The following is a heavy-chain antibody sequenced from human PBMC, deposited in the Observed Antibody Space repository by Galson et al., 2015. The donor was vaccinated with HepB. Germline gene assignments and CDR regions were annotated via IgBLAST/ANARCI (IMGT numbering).Heavy chain of an antibody. CDR3: ARHERYCSGANCYGPPWFAY. Sequence: QSGAEVKKPGESLRISCKGSGYNFTNYWISWVRQMPGKGLEWMGRIDPSDSYINYSPSFQGHVTISADKSISTAYLQWSSLKASDTAMYYCARHERYCSGANCYGPPWFAYWGQGTLVTVSS. D-gene: IGHD2-15*01. CDR2: IDPSDSYI. CDR1: GYNFTNYW. J-gene: IGHJ5*01. V-gene: IGHV5-10-1*01.